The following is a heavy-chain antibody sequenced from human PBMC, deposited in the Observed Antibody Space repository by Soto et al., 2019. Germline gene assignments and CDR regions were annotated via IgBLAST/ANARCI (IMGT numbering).Heavy chain of an antibody. CDR1: GYTFTGYY. CDR3: ARARAAAGAPLDY. CDR2: INPNSGGT. Sequence: QVQLVQSGAEVKKPGASVKVSCKASGYTFTGYYMHWVRQAPGQGLEWMGWINPNSGGTNYAQKFQGWVTMTRDTSISTAYMELNRLRSDDTAVYYCARARAAAGAPLDYWGQGTLVTVSS. D-gene: IGHD6-13*01. J-gene: IGHJ4*02. V-gene: IGHV1-2*04.